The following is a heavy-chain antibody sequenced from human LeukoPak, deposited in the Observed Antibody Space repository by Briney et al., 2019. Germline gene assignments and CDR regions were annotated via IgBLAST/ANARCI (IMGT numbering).Heavy chain of an antibody. V-gene: IGHV1-69*13. CDR3: ARGARGLYYFDY. CDR2: IIPIFGTA. D-gene: IGHD6-6*01. Sequence: GASVKVSCKASGGTFSSYAISWVRQAPGQGREWMGGIIPIFGTANYVQKFQGRVTITADESTSTAYMELSSLRSEDTAVYYCARGARGLYYFDYWGQGTLVTVSS. J-gene: IGHJ4*02. CDR1: GGTFSSYA.